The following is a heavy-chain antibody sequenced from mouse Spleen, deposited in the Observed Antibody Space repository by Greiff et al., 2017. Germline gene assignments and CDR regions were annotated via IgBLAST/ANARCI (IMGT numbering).Heavy chain of an antibody. Sequence: EVQGVESGGGLVKPGGSLKLSCAASGFTFSDYGMHWVRQAPEKGLEWVAYISSGSSTIYYADTVKGRFTISRDNAKNTLFLQMTSLRSEDTAMYYCAREGIYDGYHGAMDYWGQGTSVTVSS. V-gene: IGHV5-17*01. J-gene: IGHJ4*01. CDR3: AREGIYDGYHGAMDY. CDR1: GFTFSDYG. D-gene: IGHD2-3*01. CDR2: ISSGSSTI.